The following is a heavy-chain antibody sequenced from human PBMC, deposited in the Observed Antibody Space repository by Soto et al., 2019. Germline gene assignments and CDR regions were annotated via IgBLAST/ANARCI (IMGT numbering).Heavy chain of an antibody. J-gene: IGHJ6*02. V-gene: IGHV1-18*01. Sequence: QGQLVQSGPEVKKPGASVKVSCKASGYTFTRYGISWVRQAPGQGLEWMGWISGYNGDTNYAQKVQGRVTMTIDTATSTAYMELRSLTSDDTAIYYCAKNGLLPYYYYCMDVWGQGTTVTVSS. CDR3: AKNGLLPYYYYCMDV. CDR1: GYTFTRYG. D-gene: IGHD1-26*01. CDR2: ISGYNGDT.